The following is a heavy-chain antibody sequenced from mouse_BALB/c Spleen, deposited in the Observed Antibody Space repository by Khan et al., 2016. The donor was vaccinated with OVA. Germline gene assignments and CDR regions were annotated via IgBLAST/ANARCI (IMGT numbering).Heavy chain of an antibody. V-gene: IGHV3-2*02. CDR3: ARVYGGDFDY. CDR1: GYSITSDYA. CDR2: ISYSGNT. D-gene: IGHD2-10*02. J-gene: IGHJ2*01. Sequence: EVQLVESGPGLVKPSQSLSLTCTVTGYSITSDYAWNWIRQFPGNKLEWMGYISYSGNTYYNPSLKSRISITRDTSKNPLFLQLNSLTTEDTATDYCARVYGGDFDYWGKGTTLTVAS.